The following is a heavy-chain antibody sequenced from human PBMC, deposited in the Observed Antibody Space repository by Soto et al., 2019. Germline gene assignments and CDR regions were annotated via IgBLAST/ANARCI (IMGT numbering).Heavy chain of an antibody. CDR2: INAGNGNT. V-gene: IGHV1-3*01. J-gene: IGHJ4*02. D-gene: IGHD3-10*01. CDR1: GYTFTSYA. Sequence: QVQLVQSGAEVKKPGASVKVSCKASGYTFTSYAMHWVRQAPGQRLEWMGWINAGNGNTKYSQKFQGRVTITRDTSASTAYMELSSLRSEDTAVHYCARDRLLWFGELFTRADYWGQGTLVTVSS. CDR3: ARDRLLWFGELFTRADY.